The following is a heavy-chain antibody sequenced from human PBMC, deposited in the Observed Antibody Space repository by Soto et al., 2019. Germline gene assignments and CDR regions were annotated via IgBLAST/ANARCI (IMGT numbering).Heavy chain of an antibody. CDR1: GYSCTSYW. J-gene: IGHJ6*02. CDR3: AGGGVRGVITRTRDYYGMDV. Sequence: KDACNVWGYSCTSYWMGCFRQMTGKGLEWMGIIYPGDSDTRYSPSFQGQVTISADKSISTAYLQWSSLKASDTVMYYCAGGGVRGVITRTRDYYGMDVWGQGTTVTVSS. V-gene: IGHV5-51*01. D-gene: IGHD3-10*01. CDR2: IYPGDSDT.